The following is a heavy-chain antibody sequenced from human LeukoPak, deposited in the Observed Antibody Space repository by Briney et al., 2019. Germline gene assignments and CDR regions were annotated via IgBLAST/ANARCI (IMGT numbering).Heavy chain of an antibody. Sequence: SGTLSLTCTVSGDSVTSANEYWSWIRQPPGMGLEDIGFISHSGSAHYKSSLNGRVSISVDTSKNQLSLTLTGVTPADTAVYYRARGSFDWSTLPYFDYWGQGARLTVSS. D-gene: IGHD3-9*01. V-gene: IGHV4-61*01. CDR2: ISHSGSA. J-gene: IGHJ4*02. CDR1: GDSVTSANEY. CDR3: ARGSFDWSTLPYFDY.